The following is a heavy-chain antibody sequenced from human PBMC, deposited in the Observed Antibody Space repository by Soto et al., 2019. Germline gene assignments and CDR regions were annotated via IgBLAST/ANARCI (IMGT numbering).Heavy chain of an antibody. D-gene: IGHD6-13*01. V-gene: IGHV3-23*04. Sequence: DVQLVESGGDLVQPGGSLRLSCAASGFTFDSCVMSWVRQAPGKGLEWLSLISGSGRYTDYADSVKGRFTVSRDNSKNTVYLQMNSLRVEDTALYYCAKDPPSERMQPDYGMDVWGQGTTVTVS. CDR3: AKDPPSERMQPDYGMDV. J-gene: IGHJ6*02. CDR1: GFTFDSCV. CDR2: ISGSGRYT.